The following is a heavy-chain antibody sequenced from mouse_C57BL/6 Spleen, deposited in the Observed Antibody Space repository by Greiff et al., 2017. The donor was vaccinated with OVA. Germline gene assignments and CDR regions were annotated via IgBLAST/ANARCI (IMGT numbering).Heavy chain of an antibody. D-gene: IGHD2-3*01. Sequence: QVQLQQPGAELVRPGSSVKLSCKASGYTFTSYWMHWVKQRPIQGLEWIGNIDPSDSETHYNQKFKDKATLTVDKSSSTAYMELRSLTSEDTAVYYCARGAGYYPFAYWGQGTLVTVSA. J-gene: IGHJ3*01. V-gene: IGHV1-52*01. CDR3: ARGAGYYPFAY. CDR2: IDPSDSET. CDR1: GYTFTSYW.